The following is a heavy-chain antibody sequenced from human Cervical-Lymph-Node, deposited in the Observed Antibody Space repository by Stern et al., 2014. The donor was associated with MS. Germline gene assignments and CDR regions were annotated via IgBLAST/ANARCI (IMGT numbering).Heavy chain of an antibody. V-gene: IGHV1-18*01. J-gene: IGHJ6*02. D-gene: IGHD2-2*03. CDR1: GYTFTSYG. CDR3: ARALGSAGMDV. Sequence: QVQLVESGAEVKKPGASVKVSCKASGYTFTSYGIAWVRQAPGQGLEWMGWISAYDGNTNDAKKLQGSVSMTTDTSTSTAYKERRSLRSDATAVYYGARALGSAGMDVWGQGTTVTVSS. CDR2: ISAYDGNT.